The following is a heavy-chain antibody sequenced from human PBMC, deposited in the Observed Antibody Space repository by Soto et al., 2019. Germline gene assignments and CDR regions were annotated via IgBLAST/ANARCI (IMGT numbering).Heavy chain of an antibody. J-gene: IGHJ6*02. V-gene: IGHV4-59*01. CDR3: PRGEEAFFYYGLDV. CDR2: IYDTGISGYTPST. CDR1: GGSITSSY. Sequence: SETLSLTCTVSGGSITSSYWSWIRRPPGKGLEWIAYIYDTGISGYTPSTSYNPSLKSRVTMSVDTSKSQFSLKLTTVTAADTAVYYCPRGEEAFFYYGLDVWGQGITVTVSS.